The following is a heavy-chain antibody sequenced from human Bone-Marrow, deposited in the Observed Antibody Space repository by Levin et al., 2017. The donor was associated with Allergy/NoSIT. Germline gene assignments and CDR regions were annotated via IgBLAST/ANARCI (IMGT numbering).Heavy chain of an antibody. CDR3: SRQAAGGNYGDF. V-gene: IGHV5-51*01. D-gene: IGHD4-23*01. CDR1: GYNFTTSW. J-gene: IGHJ4*02. Sequence: GESLKISCKGSGYNFTTSWIGWVRQLPGRGLEWMGIIYPSDSDTRYSPSFQGQVTISADKSISTAYLQWNSLKASDTAMYYCSRQAAGGNYGDFWGLGTLVTVSS. CDR2: IYPSDSDT.